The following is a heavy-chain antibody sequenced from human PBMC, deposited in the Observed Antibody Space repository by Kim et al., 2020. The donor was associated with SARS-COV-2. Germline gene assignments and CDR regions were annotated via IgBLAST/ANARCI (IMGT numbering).Heavy chain of an antibody. CDR1: GFTFGDYA. V-gene: IGHV3-49*04. CDR3: TTQLRYFDWPLMDV. J-gene: IGHJ6*02. CDR2: IRSKAYGGTT. Sequence: GGSLRLSCTASGFTFGDYAMSWVRQAPGKGLEWVGFIRSKAYGGTTEYAASVKGRFTISRDDSKSIAYLQMNSLKTEDTAVYYCTTQLRYFDWPLMDVWGQGTTVTVSS. D-gene: IGHD3-9*01.